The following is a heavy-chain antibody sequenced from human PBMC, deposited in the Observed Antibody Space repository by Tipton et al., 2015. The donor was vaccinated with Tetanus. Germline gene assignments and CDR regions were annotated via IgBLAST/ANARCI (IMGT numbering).Heavy chain of an antibody. Sequence: TLSLTCSVSGASLRGGDYHWSWIRQPPGKGLEWLAYISGSGASNSNYYLKSRITMTHDTSRNQFSLNLTSVTAADTAVYYCAILPKHWLAPRGAPWGQGILVTVSS. J-gene: IGHJ5*02. D-gene: IGHD6-19*01. CDR1: GASLRGGDYH. CDR3: AILPKHWLAPRGAP. CDR2: ISGSGAS. V-gene: IGHV4-61*08.